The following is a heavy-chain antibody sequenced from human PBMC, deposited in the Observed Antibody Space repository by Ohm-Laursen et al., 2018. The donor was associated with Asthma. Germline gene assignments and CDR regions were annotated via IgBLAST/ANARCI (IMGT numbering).Heavy chain of an antibody. Sequence: SETLSLTCAVDSGSLRSYSWTWIRQAPGKGLEWIGEGTHYNPSLKNRVTISLDTSKNQVSLTLTSVTAADTAVYYCARGIDYGGNHVDSWGQGTLVTVPS. CDR3: ARGIDYGGNHVDS. D-gene: IGHD4-23*01. J-gene: IGHJ4*02. CDR2: GT. CDR1: SGSLRSYS. V-gene: IGHV4-34*01.